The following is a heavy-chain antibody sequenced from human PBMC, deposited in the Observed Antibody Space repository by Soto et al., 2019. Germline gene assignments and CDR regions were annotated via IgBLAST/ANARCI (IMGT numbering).Heavy chain of an antibody. CDR3: ARDPVGEGYFDY. J-gene: IGHJ4*02. Sequence: ASVKVSCKASGGTFSSYTISWVRQAPGQGLEWMGRIIPILGIANYAQKFQGRVTITADKSTSTAYMELSSLRSEDTAVYYCARDPVGEGYFDYWGQGTLVTVSS. CDR2: IIPILGIA. D-gene: IGHD3-10*01. CDR1: GGTFSSYT. V-gene: IGHV1-69*04.